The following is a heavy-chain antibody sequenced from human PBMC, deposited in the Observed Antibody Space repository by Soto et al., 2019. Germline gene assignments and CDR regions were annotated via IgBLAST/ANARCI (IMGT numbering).Heavy chain of an antibody. CDR3: AIGVKYGAYARWFDP. D-gene: IGHD4-17*01. J-gene: IGHJ5*02. Sequence: QVQLVQSGAEVKKPGASVKVSCKASGYTFTSYDINWVRQATGQGLEYLGWMNPNSGNTGYVQKFQGRVTMTWDSSITTAYMELSSMRSEDTAVYFCAIGVKYGAYARWFDPWGQGTLVTVSS. V-gene: IGHV1-8*01. CDR2: MNPNSGNT. CDR1: GYTFTSYD.